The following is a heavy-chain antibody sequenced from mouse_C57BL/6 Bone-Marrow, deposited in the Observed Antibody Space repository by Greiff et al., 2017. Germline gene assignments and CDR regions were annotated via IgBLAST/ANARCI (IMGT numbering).Heavy chain of an antibody. J-gene: IGHJ3*01. CDR2: ISSGGSYT. D-gene: IGHD1-1*01. CDR1: GFTFSSYG. Sequence: DVKLVESGGDLVKPGGSLKLSCAASGFTFSSYGMSWVRQTPDKRLEWVATISSGGSYTYYPDSVKGRVTISRDNAKNTLYLQMSSLKSEDTAMYYCARGDDGSSYGFAYWGQGTLVTVSA. V-gene: IGHV5-6*02. CDR3: ARGDDGSSYGFAY.